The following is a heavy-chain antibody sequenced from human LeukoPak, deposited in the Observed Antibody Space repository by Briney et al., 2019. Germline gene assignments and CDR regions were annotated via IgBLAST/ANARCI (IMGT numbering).Heavy chain of an antibody. J-gene: IGHJ4*02. Sequence: GASVRVSCKAFGYSFTDYYINWVRQAPGQGLEWMGWINPNSGGTKYAQKFKGRVTMTRDTSISTAYMELSRLRSDDTAVYYCARVDTAMVAGGGDYWGQGTLVTVSS. D-gene: IGHD5-18*01. CDR2: INPNSGGT. CDR3: ARVDTAMVAGGGDY. CDR1: GYSFTDYY. V-gene: IGHV1-2*02.